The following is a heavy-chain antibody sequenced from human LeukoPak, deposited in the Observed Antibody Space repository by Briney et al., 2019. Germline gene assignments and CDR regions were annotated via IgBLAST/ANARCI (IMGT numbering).Heavy chain of an antibody. V-gene: IGHV4-34*01. CDR2: INHSGST. CDR3: ARGTLGSKSIAVKNFDY. Sequence: SETLSLTCAVYGGSFSGYYWGWIRQPPGKGLEWIGEINHSGSTNYNPSLKSRVTISVDTSKNQFSLKLSSVTAADTAVYYCARGTLGSKSIAVKNFDYWGQGTLVTVSS. CDR1: GGSFSGYY. D-gene: IGHD6-19*01. J-gene: IGHJ4*02.